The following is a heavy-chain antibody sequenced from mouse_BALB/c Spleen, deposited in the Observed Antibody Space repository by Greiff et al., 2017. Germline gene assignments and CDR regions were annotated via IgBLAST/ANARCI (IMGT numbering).Heavy chain of an antibody. J-gene: IGHJ2*01. CDR1: GYSITSDYA. CDR3: ARVDYPDY. D-gene: IGHD2-4*01. Sequence: EVQLQQSGPGLVKPSQSLSLTCTVTGYSITSDYAWNWIRQFPGNKLEWMGYISYSGSTSYNPSLKRRISITRDTSKNQFFLQLNSVTTEDTATYYCARVDYPDYWGQGTTLTVSS. CDR2: ISYSGST. V-gene: IGHV3-2*02.